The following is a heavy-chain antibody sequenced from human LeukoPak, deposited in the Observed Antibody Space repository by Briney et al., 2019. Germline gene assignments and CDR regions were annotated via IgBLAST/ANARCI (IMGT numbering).Heavy chain of an antibody. CDR1: GGSISSYY. J-gene: IGHJ4*02. CDR2: IYTSGST. CDR3: AREDYDSSGYYPHD. Sequence: SETLSLTCTVSGGSISSYYWSWIRQPAGKGLEWIGRIYTSGSTNYNPSLKSRVTMSVDTSKNQFSLKLSSVTAADTAVYYCAREDYDSSGYYPHDWGQGTLVTVSS. V-gene: IGHV4-4*07. D-gene: IGHD3-22*01.